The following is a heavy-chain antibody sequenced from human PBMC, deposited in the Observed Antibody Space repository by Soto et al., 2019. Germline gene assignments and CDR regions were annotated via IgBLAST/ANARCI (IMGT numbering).Heavy chain of an antibody. CDR1: GFPFTGYA. Sequence: GGSLKLSCAASGFPFTGYAMSWVRQAPGKGLEWVSAISGHGDATFYADSVKGRFTISRDNSKNTLYLHMNSLRAEDTALYYCANSRVSMVRGLIIIPNYWGQGTLVTVSS. J-gene: IGHJ4*02. V-gene: IGHV3-23*01. D-gene: IGHD3-10*01. CDR3: ANSRVSMVRGLIIIPNY. CDR2: ISGHGDAT.